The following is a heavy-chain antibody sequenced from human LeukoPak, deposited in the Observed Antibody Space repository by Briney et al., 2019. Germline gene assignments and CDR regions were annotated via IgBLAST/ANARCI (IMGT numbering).Heavy chain of an antibody. D-gene: IGHD6-13*01. V-gene: IGHV3-23*01. CDR3: AKDLTSTAAGTGGWFDP. CDR1: GFTFSSYA. Sequence: GGSLRLSCAASGFTFSSYAMSWVRQAPGKGLEWVSAISGSGGSTYYADSVKGRFTISRDNSKNTLYLQMSSLRAEDTAVYYCAKDLTSTAAGTGGWFDPWGQGTLVTVSS. CDR2: ISGSGGST. J-gene: IGHJ5*02.